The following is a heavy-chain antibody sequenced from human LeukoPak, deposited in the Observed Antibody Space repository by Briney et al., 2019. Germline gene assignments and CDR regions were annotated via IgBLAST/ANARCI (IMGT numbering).Heavy chain of an antibody. CDR2: ITGSTTWT. CDR3: ARELVSSGTGYFDL. J-gene: IGHJ2*01. D-gene: IGHD3-10*02. V-gene: IGHV3-23*01. Sequence: GGPLRLSCEASGFTFGNFGMTWVRQAPGKGLQWVSGITGSTTWTYYAASVKGRFTASRDNSQNTLHLQMNSLRADDTAVYYCARELVSSGTGYFDLWGRGTLVTVSS. CDR1: GFTFGNFG.